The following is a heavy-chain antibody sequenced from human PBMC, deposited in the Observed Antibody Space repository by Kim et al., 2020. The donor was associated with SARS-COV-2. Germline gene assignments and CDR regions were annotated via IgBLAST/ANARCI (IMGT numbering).Heavy chain of an antibody. CDR2: ISWNSGSI. J-gene: IGHJ3*02. D-gene: IGHD5-18*01. CDR1: GFTFDDYA. Sequence: GGSLRLSCAASGFTFDDYAMHWVRQAPGKGLEWVSGISWNSGSIGYADSVKGRFTISRDNAKNSLYLQMNSLRAEDTALYYCAKDRLEYSYPSRAFDIWGQGTMVTVSS. CDR3: AKDRLEYSYPSRAFDI. V-gene: IGHV3-9*01.